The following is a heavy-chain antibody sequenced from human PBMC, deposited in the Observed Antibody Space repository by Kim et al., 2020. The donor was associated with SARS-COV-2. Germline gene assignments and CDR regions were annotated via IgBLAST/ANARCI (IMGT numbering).Heavy chain of an antibody. D-gene: IGHD3-3*01. CDR3: ASRYPYGRFLEGYYYYYGMDV. Sequence: GESLKISCKGSGYSFTSYWISWVRQMPGKGLEWMGRIDPSDSYTNYSPSFQGHVTISADKSISTAYLQWSSLKASDTAMYYCASRYPYGRFLEGYYYYYGMDVWGQGTTVTVSS. J-gene: IGHJ6*02. V-gene: IGHV5-10-1*01. CDR1: GYSFTSYW. CDR2: IDPSDSYT.